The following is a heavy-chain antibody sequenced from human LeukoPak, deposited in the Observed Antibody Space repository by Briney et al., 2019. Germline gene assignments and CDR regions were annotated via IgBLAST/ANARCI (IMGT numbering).Heavy chain of an antibody. J-gene: IGHJ4*02. CDR1: GFTFSSYG. Sequence: PGGSLRLSCAASGFTFSSYGMHWVRQAPGKGLEWVAFIRYDGSNKYYADSVKGRFTISRDNAKNSLYLQMNSLRAEDTAVYYCARLTEHYDFWSGYYLAGYFDYWGQGTLVTVSS. D-gene: IGHD3-3*01. CDR3: ARLTEHYDFWSGYYLAGYFDY. V-gene: IGHV3-30*02. CDR2: IRYDGSNK.